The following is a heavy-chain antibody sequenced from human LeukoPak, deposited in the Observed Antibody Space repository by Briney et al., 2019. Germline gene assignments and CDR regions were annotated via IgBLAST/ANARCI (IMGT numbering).Heavy chain of an antibody. CDR1: GYTFTSYD. CDR2: MNPNSGNT. J-gene: IGHJ3*02. V-gene: IGHV1-8*01. Sequence: ASVKVSCKASGYTFTSYDINWVRQATGQGLEWMGWMNPNSGNTGYAQKFQGRVTVTRNTSISTAYMELSSLRSEDTAVYYCASPAPDSSGYLDAFDIWGQGTMVTVSS. CDR3: ASPAPDSSGYLDAFDI. D-gene: IGHD3-22*01.